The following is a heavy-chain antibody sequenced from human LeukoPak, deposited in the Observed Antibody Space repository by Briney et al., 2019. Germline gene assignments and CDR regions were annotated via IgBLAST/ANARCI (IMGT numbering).Heavy chain of an antibody. CDR3: AREGDILTGYTTDY. CDR1: GGSISSSSYY. D-gene: IGHD3-9*01. CDR2: IYTSGST. J-gene: IGHJ4*02. V-gene: IGHV4-61*02. Sequence: SETLSLTCTVSGGSISSSSYYWGWIRQPAGKGLEWIGRIYTSGSTNYNPSLKSRVTISVDTSKNQFSLKLTSVTAADTAVYYCAREGDILTGYTTDYWGQGTLVTVSS.